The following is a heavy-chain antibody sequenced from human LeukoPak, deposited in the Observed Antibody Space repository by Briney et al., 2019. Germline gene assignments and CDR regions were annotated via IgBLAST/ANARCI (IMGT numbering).Heavy chain of an antibody. CDR3: ARVKGQLWTTKYYFDY. J-gene: IGHJ4*02. CDR2: ISYDGSNK. Sequence: PGRSLRLSCAASGFTFSSYAMHWVRQAPGKGLEWVAVISYDGSNKYYADSVKGRFTISRDNSKNTLYLQMNSLRAEDTAVYYCARVKGQLWTTKYYFDYWGQGTLVTVSS. CDR1: GFTFSSYA. D-gene: IGHD5-18*01. V-gene: IGHV3-30*04.